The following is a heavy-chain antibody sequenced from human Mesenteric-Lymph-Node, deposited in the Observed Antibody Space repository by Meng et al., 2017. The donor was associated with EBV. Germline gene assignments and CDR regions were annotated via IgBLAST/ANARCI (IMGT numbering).Heavy chain of an antibody. Sequence: VRRVESGGGLVQPGGSLRLSWPVSGFTFNTYWMHWVRQAPGKGLVWVSRINSDGSSTFYADSVKGRFTISRDDAKNTLYLQMNSLRAEDTAVYYCARSAPAPDYWGQGTLVTVSS. CDR1: GFTFNTYW. D-gene: IGHD6-25*01. CDR3: ARSAPAPDY. J-gene: IGHJ4*02. V-gene: IGHV3-74*01. CDR2: INSDGSST.